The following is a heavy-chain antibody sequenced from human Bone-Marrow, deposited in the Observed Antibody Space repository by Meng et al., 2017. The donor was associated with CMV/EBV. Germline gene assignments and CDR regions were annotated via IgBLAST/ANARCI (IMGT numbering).Heavy chain of an antibody. CDR2: INHSGST. CDR1: GGSFSGYY. J-gene: IGHJ5*02. Sequence: SETLSLTCAVYGGSFSGYYWSWIRQPPGKGLEWIGEINHSGSTNYNPSLKSRVTISVDTSKNQFSLKLSSVTAADTAVYYCARGAAYSSSLNWFDPWGQGTLVTFAS. CDR3: ARGAAYSSSLNWFDP. V-gene: IGHV4-34*01. D-gene: IGHD6-13*01.